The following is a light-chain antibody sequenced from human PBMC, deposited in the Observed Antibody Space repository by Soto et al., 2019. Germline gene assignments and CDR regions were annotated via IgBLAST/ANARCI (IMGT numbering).Light chain of an antibody. V-gene: IGKV1-5*03. CDR3: HQYSRWWS. Sequence: GARVTITCRASASISTWLAWYQQKPGKAPKLLIYGAASLESGGPPRFSGDGSGTEITLTISSLQRDDFSIYHCHQYSRWWSFGQGTKVDI. J-gene: IGKJ1*01. CDR1: ASISTW. CDR2: GAA.